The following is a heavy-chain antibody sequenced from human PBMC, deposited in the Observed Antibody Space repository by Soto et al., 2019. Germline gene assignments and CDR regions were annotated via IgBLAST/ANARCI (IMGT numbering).Heavy chain of an antibody. CDR1: GGTFSSYA. CDR2: IIPIFGTA. Sequence: SVKVSCKASGGTFSSYAISWVRQAPGQGLEWMGGIIPIFGTANYAQKFQGRVTITADKSTSTAYMELSSLRSEDTAVYYCARGGDIVLIDNWFDPWGQGTLVNV. J-gene: IGHJ5*02. V-gene: IGHV1-69*06. CDR3: ARGGDIVLIDNWFDP. D-gene: IGHD2-8*01.